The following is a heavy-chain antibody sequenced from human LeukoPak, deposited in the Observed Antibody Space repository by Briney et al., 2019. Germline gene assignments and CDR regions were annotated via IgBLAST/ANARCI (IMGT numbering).Heavy chain of an antibody. CDR3: ATYSITMIVVVWDAFDI. Sequence: PGGSLRLSCAASGFTFSSYGMSWVRQAPGKGLEWVSAISGSGGSTYYADSVKGRSTISRDNSKNTLYLQMNSLRAEDTAVYYCATYSITMIVVVWDAFDIWGQGTMVTVSS. CDR2: ISGSGGST. CDR1: GFTFSSYG. J-gene: IGHJ3*02. V-gene: IGHV3-23*01. D-gene: IGHD3-22*01.